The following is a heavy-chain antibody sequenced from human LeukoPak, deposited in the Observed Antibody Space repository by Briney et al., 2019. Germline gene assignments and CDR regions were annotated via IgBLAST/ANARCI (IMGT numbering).Heavy chain of an antibody. Sequence: GGPLRFSVPASGFTFSDYYLSGIGQPPGRGREGVSYISIISSYTNNPDSVKGRFTISRDNAKNSLYLQMNSLRAEDTAVYYCAKLVAVAGIVGPGDDAFDIWGQGTMVTVSS. CDR3: AKLVAVAGIVGPGDDAFDI. D-gene: IGHD6-19*01. J-gene: IGHJ3*02. V-gene: IGHV3-11*06. CDR1: GFTFSDYY. CDR2: ISIISSYT.